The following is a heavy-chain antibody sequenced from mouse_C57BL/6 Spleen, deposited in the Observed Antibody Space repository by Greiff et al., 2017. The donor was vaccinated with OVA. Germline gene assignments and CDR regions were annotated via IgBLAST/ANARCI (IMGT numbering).Heavy chain of an antibody. J-gene: IGHJ2*01. D-gene: IGHD2-1*01. CDR1: GYTFTSYW. Sequence: QVQLQQPGAELVKPGASVKLSCKASGYTFTSYWMQWVQQRPGQGLEWIGEIDPSDSYTNYNQKFKGKATLTVDTSSSTAYMQLSSLTSEDSAVYYCARRYYGNYDYWGQGTTLTVSS. V-gene: IGHV1-50*01. CDR3: ARRYYGNYDY. CDR2: IDPSDSYT.